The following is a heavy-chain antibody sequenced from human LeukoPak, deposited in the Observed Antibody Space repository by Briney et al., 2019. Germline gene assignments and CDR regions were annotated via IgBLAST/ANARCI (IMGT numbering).Heavy chain of an antibody. CDR1: GFTFSSYG. CDR2: ISGSGGST. CDR3: ARTTGGGCFAD. J-gene: IGHJ4*02. V-gene: IGHV3-23*01. D-gene: IGHD1-1*01. Sequence: GGSLRLSCAASGFTFSSYGMSWVRQAPGKGLEWVSAISGSGGSTYYADSVKGRFTISRDNSKNTLYLQMNSLRADDTAVYYCARTTGGGCFADWGQGTLVTVSS.